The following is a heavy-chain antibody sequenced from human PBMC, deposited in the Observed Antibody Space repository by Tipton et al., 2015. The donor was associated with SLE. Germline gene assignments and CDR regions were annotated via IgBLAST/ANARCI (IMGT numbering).Heavy chain of an antibody. V-gene: IGHV3-7*01. J-gene: IGHJ6*03. Sequence: SLRLSCAASGFSFSSYWMSWVRQAPGKGLEWVANIKEDGSEKYYVDSVKGRFTISRDNAKNSLYLQMNSLRAEDTAVYFCARIEGSLKYYYYYYMDVWGKGTTVTVSS. CDR3: ARIEGSLKYYYYYYMDV. CDR2: IKEDGSEK. CDR1: GFSFSSYW. D-gene: IGHD3-9*01.